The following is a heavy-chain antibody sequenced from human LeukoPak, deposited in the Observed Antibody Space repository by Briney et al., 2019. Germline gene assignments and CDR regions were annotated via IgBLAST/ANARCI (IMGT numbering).Heavy chain of an antibody. CDR3: ARVLQLVRRALHGAYYMDV. Sequence: GASVKISCKASGYTFTDYYMHWVQQAPGKGLEWMGRVDPEDGETIYAEKFQGRVTITADTSTDTAYMELSSLRSEDTAVYYCARVLQLVRRALHGAYYMDVWGKGTTVTVSS. J-gene: IGHJ6*03. D-gene: IGHD6-6*01. CDR2: VDPEDGET. CDR1: GYTFTDYY. V-gene: IGHV1-69-2*01.